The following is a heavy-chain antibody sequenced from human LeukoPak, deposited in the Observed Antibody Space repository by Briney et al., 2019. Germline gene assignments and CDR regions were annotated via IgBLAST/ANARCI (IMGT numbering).Heavy chain of an antibody. D-gene: IGHD3-22*01. CDR2: IYPGDSDT. V-gene: IGHV5-51*01. CDR1: GYSFTSYW. CDR3: ARLWEDSSGYYLLGGFDY. Sequence: GESLKISCKGSGYSFTSYWIGWVRQMPGKGLEWMGIIYPGDSDTRYSPSFQGQVTISADKSISTAYLQWSSLKASDTAMYYCARLWEDSSGYYLLGGFDYWGQGTLVTASS. J-gene: IGHJ4*02.